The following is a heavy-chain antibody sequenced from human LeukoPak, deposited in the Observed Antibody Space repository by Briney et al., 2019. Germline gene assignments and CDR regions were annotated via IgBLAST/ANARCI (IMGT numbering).Heavy chain of an antibody. J-gene: IGHJ4*02. D-gene: IGHD4-23*01. Sequence: SETLSLTCTVSGGSMSSYYWSWIRQPPGKGLEWIGYVYNSGSTNYNPSLKSRVTISVDTSKNQFSLKLSSVTAADTAVYYCARRTVVTGVYYFDYWGQGTLVTVSS. CDR1: GGSMSSYY. CDR2: VYNSGST. V-gene: IGHV4-59*08. CDR3: ARRTVVTGVYYFDY.